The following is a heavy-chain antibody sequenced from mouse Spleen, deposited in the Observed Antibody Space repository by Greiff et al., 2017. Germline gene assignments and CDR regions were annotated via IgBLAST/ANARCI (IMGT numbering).Heavy chain of an antibody. CDR1: GYTFTSYW. J-gene: IGHJ2*01. D-gene: IGHD2-4*01. V-gene: IGHV1-7*01. CDR2: INPSSGYT. CDR3: ASTMITTGYFDY. Sequence: QVQLQQSGAELAKPGASVKLSCKASGYTFTSYWMHWVKQRPGQGLEWIGYINPSSGYTKYNQKFKDKATLTADKSSSTAYMPLSSLTYEDSAVYYCASTMITTGYFDYWGQGTTLTVSS.